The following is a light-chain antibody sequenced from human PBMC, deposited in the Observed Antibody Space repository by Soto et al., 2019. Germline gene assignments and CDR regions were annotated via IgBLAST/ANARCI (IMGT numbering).Light chain of an antibody. CDR3: AAWDDSLNGLYV. CDR2: SNK. J-gene: IGLJ1*01. Sequence: QSVLTQPPSASGTPGQRVTISCSGSSSNIGINTVNWNKQLPGTAPKLLIYSNKHRPSGAPDRFSGSKSATSASLAISGIQSEDEADYYCAAWDDSLNGLYVFGTGTKVTVL. V-gene: IGLV1-44*01. CDR1: SSNIGINT.